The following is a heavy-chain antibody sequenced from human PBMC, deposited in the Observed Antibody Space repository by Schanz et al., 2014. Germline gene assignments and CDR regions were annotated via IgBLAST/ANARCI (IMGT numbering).Heavy chain of an antibody. Sequence: VQLLESGGGLVQPGGSLRLSCAASGFTFSSYAMSWVRQAPGKGLEWVGVISYDGSKKSYADSVKGRFTISRDNSKNALDRRLSSLRGDDTDVYYCAKAADWPVTQFDPWGQGSLV. CDR2: ISYDGSKK. V-gene: IGHV3-30*18. J-gene: IGHJ5*02. D-gene: IGHD3-9*01. CDR3: AKAADWPVTQFDP. CDR1: GFTFSSYA.